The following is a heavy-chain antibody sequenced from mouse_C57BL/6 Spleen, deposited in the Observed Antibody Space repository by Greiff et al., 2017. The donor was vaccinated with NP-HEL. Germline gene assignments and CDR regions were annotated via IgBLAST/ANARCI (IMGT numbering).Heavy chain of an antibody. Sequence: VQLQQSGAELVRPGASVKLSCKASGYTFTDYYINWVKQRPGQGLEWIARIYPGSGNTYYNEKFKGKATLTAEKSSSTAYMQLSSLTSEDSAVYFGAKGANWDVGFDYWGQGTTLTVSS. CDR2: IYPGSGNT. J-gene: IGHJ2*01. D-gene: IGHD4-1*01. CDR3: AKGANWDVGFDY. V-gene: IGHV1-76*01. CDR1: GYTFTDYY.